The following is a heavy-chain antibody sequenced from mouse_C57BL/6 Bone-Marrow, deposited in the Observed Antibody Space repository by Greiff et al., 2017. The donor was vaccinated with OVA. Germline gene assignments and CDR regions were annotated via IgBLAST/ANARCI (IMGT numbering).Heavy chain of an antibody. CDR2: IHLNSGST. V-gene: IGHV1-64*01. J-gene: IGHJ3*01. CDR1: GYTFTSYW. Sequence: QVQLQQPGAELVKPGASVKLSCKASGYTFTSYWMHWVKQRPGQGLEWIGMIHLNSGSTNYNEKFKSKATLTVDKSSSTAYMQLSSLTSEDSAVYYCARSGFYYGSSYAAYWGQGTLVTVSA. D-gene: IGHD1-1*01. CDR3: ARSGFYYGSSYAAY.